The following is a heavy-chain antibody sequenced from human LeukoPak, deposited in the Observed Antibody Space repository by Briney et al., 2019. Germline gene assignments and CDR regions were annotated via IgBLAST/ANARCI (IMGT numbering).Heavy chain of an antibody. D-gene: IGHD3-10*01. CDR2: ISAYNGNT. J-gene: IGHJ5*02. CDR1: GYTFTSYG. V-gene: IGHV1-18*01. Sequence: ASVKVSCKASGYTFTSYGISWVRQAPGQGLEWMGWISAYNGNTNYAQKLQGRVTMTTDTSTSTAYMELRSVRSDDTAVYYCARSSPPYGSGSYTAYNWFDPWGQGTLVTVSP. CDR3: ARSSPPYGSGSYTAYNWFDP.